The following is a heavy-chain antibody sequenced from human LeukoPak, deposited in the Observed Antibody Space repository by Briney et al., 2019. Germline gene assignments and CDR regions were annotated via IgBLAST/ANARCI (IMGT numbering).Heavy chain of an antibody. J-gene: IGHJ4*02. V-gene: IGHV4-39*01. CDR1: GGSISSNNYH. CDR2: IYYSGST. D-gene: IGHD1-26*01. Sequence: SETLSLTCTVSGGSISSNNYHWGWIRQPPGKGLEWIGSIYYSGSTYYNPSLKSRVTISVDTSKNQFSLKLNSVTAADTAVYYCAIRGGATPYSDFWGQGTLVTVSS. CDR3: AIRGGATPYSDF.